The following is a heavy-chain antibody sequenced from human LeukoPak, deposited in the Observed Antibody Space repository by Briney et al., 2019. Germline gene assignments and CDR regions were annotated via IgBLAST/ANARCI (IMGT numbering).Heavy chain of an antibody. J-gene: IGHJ4*02. V-gene: IGHV3-13*01. CDR1: GFTFSDYD. Sequence: GGSLRLSCAASGFTFSDYDMHWVRQATGKGLEWVSAIGTAGDTYYPGSVKGRFTISRENAKNSLYLQMNSLRAGDTAVYYCARGVPRYCSSTSCYNPFDYWGQGTLVTVSS. D-gene: IGHD2-2*02. CDR3: ARGVPRYCSSTSCYNPFDY. CDR2: IGTAGDT.